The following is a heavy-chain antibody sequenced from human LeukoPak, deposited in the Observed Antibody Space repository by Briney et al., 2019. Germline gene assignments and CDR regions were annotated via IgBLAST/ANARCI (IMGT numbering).Heavy chain of an antibody. CDR1: GGTFGSYA. J-gene: IGHJ6*03. V-gene: IGHV1-69*13. CDR2: FIPIFGTA. CDR3: ARNSDCTGDYYYYMDV. Sequence: ASVKVSCKASGGTFGSYAISWVRQAPGQGLEWMGGFIPIFGTANYAQKFQGRVTITADESKSPAYMELSSMSTDDTAVYYCARNSDCTGDYYYYMDVWGKGTTVTVA. D-gene: IGHD2-21*02.